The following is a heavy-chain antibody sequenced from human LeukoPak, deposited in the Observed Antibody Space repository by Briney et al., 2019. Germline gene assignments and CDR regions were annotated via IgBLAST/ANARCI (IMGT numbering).Heavy chain of an antibody. Sequence: SETVTLTCTVSGGSISSYYWSWIRQPPGKGLEWIGYIYYSGSTNYNPSLRSRVTISVDTSKNQFSLKLSSVTAADTAVYYCARGGNYGDYDGYFYYGGQRTLVTVSS. D-gene: IGHD4-17*01. J-gene: IGHJ4*02. CDR2: IYYSGST. CDR1: GGSISSYY. CDR3: ARGGNYGDYDGYFYY. V-gene: IGHV4-59*08.